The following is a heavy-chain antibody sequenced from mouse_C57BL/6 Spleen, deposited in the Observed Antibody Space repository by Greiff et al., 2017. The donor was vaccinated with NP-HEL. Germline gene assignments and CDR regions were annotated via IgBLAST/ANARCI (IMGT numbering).Heavy chain of an antibody. CDR3: ARGIYYDAMDY. J-gene: IGHJ4*01. V-gene: IGHV1-61*01. CDR2: IYPSDSET. CDR1: GYTFTSYW. D-gene: IGHD2-1*01. Sequence: QVQLQQPGAELVRPGSSVKLSCKASGYTFTSYWMDWVKQRPGQGLEWIGNIYPSDSETHYNQKFKDKATLTVDKSSSTAYMKLSSLTSEDSAVYYCARGIYYDAMDYWGQGTSVTVSS.